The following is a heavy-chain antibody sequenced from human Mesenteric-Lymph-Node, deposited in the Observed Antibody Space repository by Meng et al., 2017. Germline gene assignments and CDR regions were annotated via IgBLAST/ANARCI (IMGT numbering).Heavy chain of an antibody. D-gene: IGHD5-12*01. CDR1: GTSITSGTYY. CDR2: IHTRGTT. CDR3: ARGPEWVGGYSGYDFLDY. V-gene: IGHV4-61*02. J-gene: IGHJ4*02. Sequence: SETLSLTCRVSGTSITSGTYYWSWIRQSAERGLEWIGRIHTRGTTNYNPSLESRAAISADTSKNQISLSLSYVTAADTAVYYCARGPEWVGGYSGYDFLDYWGQGTLVTVSS.